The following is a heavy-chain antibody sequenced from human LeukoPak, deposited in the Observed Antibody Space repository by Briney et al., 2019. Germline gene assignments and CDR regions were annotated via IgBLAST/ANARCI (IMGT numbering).Heavy chain of an antibody. J-gene: IGHJ4*02. V-gene: IGHV3-48*03. CDR1: GFTFSIYE. Sequence: QAGGSLRLSCAASGFTFSIYEMNWVRQAPGKGLEWVSYISGSGSNIYYADSVKGRFTISRDNAKNSLYLQMNSLRAEDTAVYYCARVLAEVAIREGYFDYWGQGTLVTVSS. D-gene: IGHD2-15*01. CDR2: ISGSGSNI. CDR3: ARVLAEVAIREGYFDY.